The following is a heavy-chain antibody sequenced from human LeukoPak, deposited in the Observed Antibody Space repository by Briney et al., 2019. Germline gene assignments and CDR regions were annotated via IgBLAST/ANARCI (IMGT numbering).Heavy chain of an antibody. CDR2: INAGNGNT. CDR3: ARERRLWAAFDI. V-gene: IGHV1-3*01. J-gene: IGHJ3*02. CDR1: GYTFTSYA. D-gene: IGHD3-16*01. Sequence: ASVKVSCKASGYTFTSYAMQWVRQAPGQRLEWMGWINAGNGNTKYSQKFQGRVTITRDTSASTAYMGLSSLRSEDTAVYYCARERRLWAAFDIWGQGTMVTVSS.